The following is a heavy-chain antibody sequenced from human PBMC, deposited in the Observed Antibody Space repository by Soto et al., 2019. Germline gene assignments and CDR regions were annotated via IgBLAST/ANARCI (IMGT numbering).Heavy chain of an antibody. V-gene: IGHV3-53*01. CDR1: GFTVSSNY. Sequence: LRLSCAASGFTVSSNYMSWVRQAPGKGLEWVSVIYSGGSTYYADSVKGRFTISRDNSKNTLYLQMNSLRAEDTAVYYCTLYYDILTGYPTFYYYGMDVWGQGTTVTVSS. D-gene: IGHD3-9*01. CDR2: IYSGGST. J-gene: IGHJ6*02. CDR3: TLYYDILTGYPTFYYYGMDV.